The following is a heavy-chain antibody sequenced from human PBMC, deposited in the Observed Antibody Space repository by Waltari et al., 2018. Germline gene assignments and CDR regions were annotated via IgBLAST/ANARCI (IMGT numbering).Heavy chain of an antibody. CDR1: GDSVTDTDL. V-gene: IGHV4-4*01. CDR3: ARDRGRGLILDS. J-gene: IGHJ1*01. D-gene: IGHD2-15*01. Sequence: QLQLQQSGPGLVKPSESLSLTCAVPGDSVTDTDLYNWVRQSPDKGLEWIGQVHRSGRTNYNPSLASRVTVSMDTPNNQVSLRVTSTTAADTAIYCCARDRGRGLILDSWGQGILVTVSP. CDR2: VHRSGRT.